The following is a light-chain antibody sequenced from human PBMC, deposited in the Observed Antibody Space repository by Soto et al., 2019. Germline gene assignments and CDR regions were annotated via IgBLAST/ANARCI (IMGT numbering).Light chain of an antibody. CDR2: IAS. V-gene: IGKV3-20*01. Sequence: EVVLTQSPGTLSMSPGERATLSCRASQSVTRNYLAWYQQKPGQAPRLLIYIASSRATGIPDRFSGSGSGTDFTLTISRLEPEDFAMYYCQPYGSSPYTFGQGTKLEIK. CDR3: QPYGSSPYT. J-gene: IGKJ2*01. CDR1: QSVTRNY.